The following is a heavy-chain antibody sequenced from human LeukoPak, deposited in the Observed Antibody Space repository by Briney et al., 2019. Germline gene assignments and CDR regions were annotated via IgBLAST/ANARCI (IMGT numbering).Heavy chain of an antibody. CDR2: LYYSGRN. V-gene: IGHV4-39*07. J-gene: IGHJ4*02. CDR1: GFTFSNYS. D-gene: IGHD3-9*01. CDR3: GRDLDILTGYGLDY. Sequence: GSLRLSCAASGFTFSNYSMNWVRQPPGKGLEWIGSLYYSGRNYYNPSLKSRVTISVDTSKNQFSLKLSSVTAADTAVYYCGRDLDILTGYGLDYWGQGTLVTVSS.